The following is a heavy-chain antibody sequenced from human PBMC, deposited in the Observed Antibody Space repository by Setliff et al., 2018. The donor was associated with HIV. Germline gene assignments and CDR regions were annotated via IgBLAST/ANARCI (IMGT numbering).Heavy chain of an antibody. CDR1: GGSFNGYY. V-gene: IGHV4-34*10. CDR3: ARGLPTTGPDF. J-gene: IGHJ4*02. Sequence: SETLSLTCAVYGGSFNGYYWSWIRQPPGKGLEWIGEINHSGSTNYNPSLKSRVTMSVDTSKNQFSLKLSSVTAADTAVYYCARGLPTTGPDFWGQGTLVTVSS. CDR2: INHSGST. D-gene: IGHD2-8*01.